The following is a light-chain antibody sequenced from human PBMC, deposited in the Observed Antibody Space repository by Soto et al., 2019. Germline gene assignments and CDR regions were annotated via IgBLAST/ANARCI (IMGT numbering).Light chain of an antibody. Sequence: DIQMTQSPSSLSASVGDRVTITCRASQGISKYLAWYQQKPEKVPKLLIYAASTLQSGVPSRFSGSGSGTDFTLTISSMQPEDVANYYCQKYNSAPHTFGGGTKVEIK. CDR1: QGISKY. CDR2: AAS. CDR3: QKYNSAPHT. V-gene: IGKV1-27*01. J-gene: IGKJ4*02.